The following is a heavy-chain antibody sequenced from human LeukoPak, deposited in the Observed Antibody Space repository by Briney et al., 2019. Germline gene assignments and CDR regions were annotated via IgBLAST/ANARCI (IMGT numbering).Heavy chain of an antibody. CDR3: AKARAGYTNPYYFDY. CDR1: GFTFSSYS. Sequence: GGSLRLSCAASGFTFSSYSMIWVRQAPGKGLEWVSTISGSGANTYYADSVRGRFTISRDNSKNTLYLHMNSLRAEDTAGYYCAKARAGYTNPYYFDYWGQGTLVTVSS. V-gene: IGHV3-23*01. J-gene: IGHJ4*02. CDR2: ISGSGANT. D-gene: IGHD3-16*02.